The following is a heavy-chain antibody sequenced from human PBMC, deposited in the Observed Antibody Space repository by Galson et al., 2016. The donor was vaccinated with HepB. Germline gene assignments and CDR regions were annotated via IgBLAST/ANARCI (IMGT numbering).Heavy chain of an antibody. CDR3: ARGNYGDYSFDY. J-gene: IGHJ4*02. Sequence: LRLSCATSGFTFNTYGMHWVRQAPGKGLEWVAIIWFDGSNKYYADSVKGRFSVSRDNSKNTLHLQMNSLRAEDTAVYYCARGNYGDYSFDYWGQGTLVTVSS. V-gene: IGHV3-33*01. CDR2: IWFDGSNK. CDR1: GFTFNTYG. D-gene: IGHD4-17*01.